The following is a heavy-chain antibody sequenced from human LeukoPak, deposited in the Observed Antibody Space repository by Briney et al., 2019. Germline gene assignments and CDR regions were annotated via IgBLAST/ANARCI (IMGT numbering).Heavy chain of an antibody. J-gene: IGHJ4*02. CDR2: VNLGDSDT. D-gene: IGHD3-22*01. Sequence: GESLKISCKGSRYSFTSYWIGWVRQMPGKGLEWMGGVNLGDSDTRYSPSFRGQVTISADKSISTAYLQWSSLKASDTAMYYCASYDSSGYYFDYWGQGTLVTVSS. CDR1: RYSFTSYW. CDR3: ASYDSSGYYFDY. V-gene: IGHV5-51*01.